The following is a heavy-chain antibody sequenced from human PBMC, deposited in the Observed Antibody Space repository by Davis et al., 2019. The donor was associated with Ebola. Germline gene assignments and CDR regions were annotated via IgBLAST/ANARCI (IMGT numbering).Heavy chain of an antibody. V-gene: IGHV3-48*03. D-gene: IGHD5-18*01. CDR3: VPGTWI. CDR2: ISDSGSTT. Sequence: GGSLRLSCTASGFTFNKFQMNWVRQAPGKGLEWVSHISDSGSTTYYTDSVKGRFTISRDNAKNSLYLQVNSLRAEDTAVYYCVPGTWIRGQGTLVTVSS. CDR1: GFTFNKFQ. J-gene: IGHJ4*02.